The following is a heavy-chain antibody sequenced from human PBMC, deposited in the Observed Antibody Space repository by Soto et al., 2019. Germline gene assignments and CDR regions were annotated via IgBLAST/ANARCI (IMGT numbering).Heavy chain of an antibody. J-gene: IGHJ4*02. CDR2: IYHSGST. D-gene: IGHD6-13*01. CDR1: GESISSGGYY. V-gene: IGHV4-61*05. CDR3: ARAAMGGSSWPFDY. Sequence: SETLSLTCTVSGESISSGGYYWCLIRHLPGKGLEWIGDIYHSGSTNYNPSLKSRVTISVDKSKNHFSLKLSSVTAADTAVYYCARAAMGGSSWPFDYWGQGTLVTVSS.